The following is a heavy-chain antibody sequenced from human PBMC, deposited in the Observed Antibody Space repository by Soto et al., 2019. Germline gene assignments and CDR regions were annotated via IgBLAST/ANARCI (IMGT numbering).Heavy chain of an antibody. V-gene: IGHV4-59*01. CDR3: ARNRKGNFDY. Sequence: LTCTVSGGSISSYYWSWIRQPPGKGLEWIGYIYYSGSTNYNPSLKSRVTISVDTSKNQFSLKLSSVTAADTAVYYCARNRKGNFDYWGQGTLVTVSS. J-gene: IGHJ4*02. CDR1: GGSISSYY. CDR2: IYYSGST.